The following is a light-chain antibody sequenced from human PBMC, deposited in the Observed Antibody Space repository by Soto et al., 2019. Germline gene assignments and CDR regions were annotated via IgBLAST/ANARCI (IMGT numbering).Light chain of an antibody. CDR1: PSISSY. J-gene: IGKJ2*01. CDR3: QQSYSTPV. V-gene: IGKV1-39*01. CDR2: AAS. Sequence: DIQMTQSPSSLSASVGDRVTITCRASPSISSYLYWYQQKPGKAPKLLIYAASSLQSGVPSRFSCSGSGTYFTLTISSLQPEDFATYYCQQSYSTPVFGQGTKLEIK.